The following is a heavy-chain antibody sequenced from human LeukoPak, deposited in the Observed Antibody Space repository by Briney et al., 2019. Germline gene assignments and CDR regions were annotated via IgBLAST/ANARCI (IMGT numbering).Heavy chain of an antibody. CDR1: GGSFSGYY. J-gene: IGHJ4*02. D-gene: IGHD3-10*02. CDR3: ASRGVVRGISYYFDY. Sequence: PSETLSLTCAVYGGSFSGYYWSWIRQPPGKGLEWIGYFYDSGHTNYNPSLKSRVTISVDTSKNQFSLQLSSVTAADPAVYFCASRGVVRGISYYFDYWGQGTLVTVSS. CDR2: FYDSGHT. V-gene: IGHV4-59*01.